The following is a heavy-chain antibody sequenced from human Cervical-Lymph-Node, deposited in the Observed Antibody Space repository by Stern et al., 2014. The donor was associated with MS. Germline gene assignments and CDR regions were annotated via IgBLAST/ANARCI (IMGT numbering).Heavy chain of an antibody. CDR2: INTGNGNT. D-gene: IGHD2-21*02. J-gene: IGHJ4*02. CDR3: AKDICVEDCYSVH. Sequence: VQLVESGAEVKKPGASVKVSCKASGYTFTTYAMHWVRQAPGQRPEWMGWINTGNGNTKYSQKFQGRVTITRDTSASTAYMELSNLTSEDTAVYYCAKDICVEDCYSVHWGQGTLVTVSS. V-gene: IGHV1-3*04. CDR1: GYTFTTYA.